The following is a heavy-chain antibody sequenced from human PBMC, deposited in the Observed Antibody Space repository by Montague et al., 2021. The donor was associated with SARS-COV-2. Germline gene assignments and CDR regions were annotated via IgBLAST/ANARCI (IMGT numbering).Heavy chain of an antibody. CDR3: ARGPTNNIGMVATRLDY. CDR1: GGSFSSYY. Sequence: SETLSLTCAVYGGSFSSYYWYWIRQPPGKGLEWIGEINHSGSTNYNPSLKRRVTISVDTSNNQFSLKLTSVTAADTAVYYCARGPTNNIGMVATRLDYWGQGTLVTVSS. D-gene: IGHD5-12*01. V-gene: IGHV4-34*01. CDR2: INHSGST. J-gene: IGHJ4*02.